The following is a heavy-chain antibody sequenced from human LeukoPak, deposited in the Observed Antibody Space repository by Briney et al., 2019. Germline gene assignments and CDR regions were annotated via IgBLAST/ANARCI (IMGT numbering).Heavy chain of an antibody. V-gene: IGHV3-48*04. D-gene: IGHD3-10*02. J-gene: IGHJ6*04. CDR3: AELGITMIGGV. CDR2: ISSSGSTI. CDR1: GFTFSTYG. Sequence: GGSLRLSCAASGFTFSTYGMPWVRQAPGKGLEWVSYISSSGSTIYYADSVKGRFTISRDNAKKSLYLQMNSVRAEDTAVYYCAELGITMIGGVWGKGTTVTISS.